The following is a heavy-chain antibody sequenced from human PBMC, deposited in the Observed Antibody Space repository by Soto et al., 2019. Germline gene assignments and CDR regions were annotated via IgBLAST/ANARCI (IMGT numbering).Heavy chain of an antibody. CDR1: GYTFTSYY. D-gene: IGHD3-10*01. J-gene: IGHJ3*02. CDR3: ARDRRTMVRAAPPNDAFDI. Sequence: GASVKVSCKASGYTFTSYYMHWVRQAPGQGLEWMGIINPSGGSTSYAQKFQGRVTMTRDTSTSTVYMELSSLRSEDTAVYYCARDRRTMVRAAPPNDAFDIWGQGTMVTVSS. V-gene: IGHV1-46*01. CDR2: INPSGGST.